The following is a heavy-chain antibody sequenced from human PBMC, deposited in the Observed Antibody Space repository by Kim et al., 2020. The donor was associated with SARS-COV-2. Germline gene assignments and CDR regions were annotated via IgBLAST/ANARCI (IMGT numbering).Heavy chain of an antibody. CDR1: GGSISSGGYY. J-gene: IGHJ6*03. CDR2: IYYSGST. V-gene: IGHV4-31*03. CDR3: ARDSRTDDYYYMDV. Sequence: SETLSLTCTVSGGSISSGGYYWSWIRQHPGKGLEWIGYIYYSGSTYYNPSLKSRVTISVDTSKNQFSLKLSSVTAADTAVYYCARDSRTDDYYYMDVWGKGTTVTVSS.